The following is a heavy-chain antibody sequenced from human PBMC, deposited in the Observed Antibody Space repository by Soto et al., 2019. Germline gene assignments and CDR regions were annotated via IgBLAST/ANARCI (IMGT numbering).Heavy chain of an antibody. V-gene: IGHV6-1*01. Sequence: PSQTLSLTCAISGDSVSSNSAAWNWIRQSPSRGLEWLGRTYYRSKWYNDYAVSAKSRMTINPDTSKNQFSLQLNSVTPEDTAVNYCARVSIIVATIVDAFDIWGQGTMVTVSS. D-gene: IGHD5-12*01. J-gene: IGHJ3*02. CDR2: TYYRSKWYN. CDR1: GDSVSSNSAA. CDR3: ARVSIIVATIVDAFDI.